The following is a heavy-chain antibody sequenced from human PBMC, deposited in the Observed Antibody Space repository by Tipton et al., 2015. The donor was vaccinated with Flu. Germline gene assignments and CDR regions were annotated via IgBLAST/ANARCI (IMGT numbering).Heavy chain of an antibody. CDR2: LYYSGST. Sequence: TLSLTCTVSGGSMSGYSWSWIRQPPGKGLEWIGGLYYSGSTYYNPSLKSRVIISVDMSKNHFSLKLSSVTAADTAVYYCARAQHYDSNAYYYYYMDVWDKGATVTVSS. CDR3: ARAQHYDSNAYYYYYMDV. CDR1: GGSMSGYS. J-gene: IGHJ6*03. D-gene: IGHD3-22*01. V-gene: IGHV4-59*04.